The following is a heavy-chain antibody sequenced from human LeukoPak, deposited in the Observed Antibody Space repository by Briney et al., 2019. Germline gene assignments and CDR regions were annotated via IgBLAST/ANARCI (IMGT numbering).Heavy chain of an antibody. D-gene: IGHD3-10*01. CDR1: GYTFTSYG. J-gene: IGHJ6*03. V-gene: IGHV1-18*01. CDR3: ARGHYGSGSYYNLPYYYYYMDV. Sequence: ASVKVSCKASGYTFTSYGISWVRQAPGQGLEWMGWISAYNGNTNYAQKLQGRVTMTTDTSTSTAYMELRSLRSDDTAVYYCARGHYGSGSYYNLPYYYYYMDVWGKGTTVTISS. CDR2: ISAYNGNT.